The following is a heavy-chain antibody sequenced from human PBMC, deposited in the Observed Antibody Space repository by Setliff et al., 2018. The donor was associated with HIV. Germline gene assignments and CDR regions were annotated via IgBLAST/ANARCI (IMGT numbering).Heavy chain of an antibody. Sequence: SETLSLTCTVSGGSISSHYWSWIRPPPGKGLEWIGYIYYSGSTNYNPSLKSRVTISVDTSKNQFSLRLSSVTAADTAVYYCARVPRQLLKGAAAYFDYWGQGTLVTVSS. J-gene: IGHJ4*02. CDR2: IYYSGST. V-gene: IGHV4-59*11. CDR3: ARVPRQLLKGAAAYFDY. D-gene: IGHD5-18*01. CDR1: GGSISSHY.